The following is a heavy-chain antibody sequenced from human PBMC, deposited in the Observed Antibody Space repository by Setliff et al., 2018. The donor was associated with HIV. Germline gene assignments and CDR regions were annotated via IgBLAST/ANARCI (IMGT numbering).Heavy chain of an antibody. J-gene: IGHJ3*01. Sequence: PGESLTISCQGSGYSFSTYWVGWVRQMPGKGLEWMGIMYPGTSTTKYSPSFQGQVTISADKSISTTYLQWSSLKASDTAMYYCASLSGYSGDAFDVWGQGTMVTRLL. CDR2: MYPGTSTT. D-gene: IGHD3-22*01. CDR1: GYSFSTYW. CDR3: ASLSGYSGDAFDV. V-gene: IGHV5-51*01.